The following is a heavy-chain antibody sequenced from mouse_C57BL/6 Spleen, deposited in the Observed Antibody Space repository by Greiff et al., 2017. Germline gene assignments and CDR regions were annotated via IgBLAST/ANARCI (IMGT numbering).Heavy chain of an antibody. D-gene: IGHD2-1*01. CDR1: GYTFTSYW. CDR2: IYPGSGST. CDR3: ARRYGNYFDY. J-gene: IGHJ2*01. V-gene: IGHV1-55*01. Sequence: VQLQQPGAELVKPGASVKMSCKASGYTFTSYWITWVKQRPGQGLEWIGDIYPGSGSTNYNEKFKSKATLTLDTPSSTAYMQLSSLTSEDSAVYYCARRYGNYFDYWGQGTTLTVSS.